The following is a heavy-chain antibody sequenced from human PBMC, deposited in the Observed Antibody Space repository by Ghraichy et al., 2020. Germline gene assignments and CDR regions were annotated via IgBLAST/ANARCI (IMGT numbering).Heavy chain of an antibody. CDR1: GGSISSYY. V-gene: IGHV4-59*01. CDR2: IYYSGTT. CDR3: ARRVGDAFDI. J-gene: IGHJ3*02. Sequence: ETLSLTCTVSGGSISSYYWSWIRQPPGKGLEYIGNIYYSGTTNYNPSLNSRVTISIDTSKNQFSLRLSSVTAADTAVYYCARRVGDAFDIWGHGTMVTVSS. D-gene: IGHD3-3*01.